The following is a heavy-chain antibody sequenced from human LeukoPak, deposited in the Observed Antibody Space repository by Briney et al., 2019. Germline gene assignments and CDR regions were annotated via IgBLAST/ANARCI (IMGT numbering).Heavy chain of an antibody. CDR1: GGSISSYY. D-gene: IGHD3-22*01. V-gene: IGHV4-59*08. CDR2: IYYSGST. J-gene: IGHJ6*02. Sequence: SEALSLTCTVSGGSISSYYWSWIRQPPGKGLEWIGYIYYSGSTNYNPSLKSRVTISVDTSKNQFSLKLSSVTAADTAVYYCARLPSTYYYDSSGPRYGMDVWGQGTTVTVSS. CDR3: ARLPSTYYYDSSGPRYGMDV.